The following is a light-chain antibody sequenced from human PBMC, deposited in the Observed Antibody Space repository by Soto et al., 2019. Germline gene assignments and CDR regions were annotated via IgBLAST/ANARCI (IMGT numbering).Light chain of an antibody. Sequence: QSVLTQPTSVSGSPGQSITISCTGVSSDIGGYNHVSWYQQHPGNVPRLIIYDVDNRPLGISNRFSGSQSGNTASLSISGLQAEDEADYYCCAYTARTTLSWVFGGGPKVTVL. CDR1: SSDIGGYNH. CDR2: DVD. J-gene: IGLJ3*02. CDR3: CAYTARTTLSWV. V-gene: IGLV2-14*03.